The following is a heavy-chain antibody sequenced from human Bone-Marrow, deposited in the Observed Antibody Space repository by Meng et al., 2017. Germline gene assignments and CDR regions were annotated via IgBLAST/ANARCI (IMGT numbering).Heavy chain of an antibody. Sequence: SVKVSCKASGYTFTGYYMHWVRQAPGQGLEWMGGIIPIFGTANYAQKFQGRVTITTDESTSTAYMELSSLRSEDTAVYYCASPRIDDILTGYSARYYYYGMDVWGQGTTVTVSS. CDR1: GYTFTGYY. CDR3: ASPRIDDILTGYSARYYYYGMDV. V-gene: IGHV1-69*05. J-gene: IGHJ6*02. CDR2: IIPIFGTA. D-gene: IGHD3-9*01.